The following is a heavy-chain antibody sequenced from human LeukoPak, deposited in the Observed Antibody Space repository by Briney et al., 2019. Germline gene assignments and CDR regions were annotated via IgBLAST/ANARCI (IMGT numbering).Heavy chain of an antibody. CDR3: AKDLRLTIAAAGPEFDY. D-gene: IGHD6-13*01. CDR1: GFTFDDYA. J-gene: IGHJ4*02. CDR2: ISWNSGSI. V-gene: IGHV3-9*01. Sequence: GGSLRLSCAASGFTFDDYAMHWVRQAPGKGLEWVSGISWNSGSIGYADSVMGRFTISRDNAKNSLYLQMNSLRAEDTALYYCAKDLRLTIAAAGPEFDYWGKGTLVTVSS.